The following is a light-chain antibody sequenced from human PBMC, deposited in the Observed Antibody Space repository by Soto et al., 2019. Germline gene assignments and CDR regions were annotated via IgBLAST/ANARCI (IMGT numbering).Light chain of an antibody. CDR3: QQYAGSPPTT. V-gene: IGKV3-20*01. Sequence: EIVLTQSPGTLSLSPGERDTLSCRASQSVFNNYLAWYQHRPGQAPRLLIHAASSRATGIPDRFSGSGSGTDSTLTISRLEPEDFAVYYCQQYAGSPPTTFGQGTKVEVK. J-gene: IGKJ1*01. CDR2: AAS. CDR1: QSVFNNY.